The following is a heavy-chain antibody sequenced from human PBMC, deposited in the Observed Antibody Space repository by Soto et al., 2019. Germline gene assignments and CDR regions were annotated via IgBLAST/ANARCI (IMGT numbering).Heavy chain of an antibody. Sequence: GGSLRLSCAASGFTFSSYEMHWVRQAPGKGLEWVSYISSSGSTIYYADSVKGRFTISRDNAKNSLYLQMNSLRAEDTAVYYCARDSLPTMIVVGPSPWAFDAVDIWGQGTMVTVSS. D-gene: IGHD3-22*01. CDR1: GFTFSSYE. V-gene: IGHV3-48*03. J-gene: IGHJ3*02. CDR3: ARDSLPTMIVVGPSPWAFDAVDI. CDR2: ISSSGSTI.